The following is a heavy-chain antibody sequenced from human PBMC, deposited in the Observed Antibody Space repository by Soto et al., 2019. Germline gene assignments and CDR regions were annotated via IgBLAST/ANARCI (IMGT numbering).Heavy chain of an antibody. CDR3: AKDGGSYRVGYYFDY. V-gene: IGHV3-23*01. CDR1: GFTFSSYA. CDR2: ISGSGGST. J-gene: IGHJ4*02. D-gene: IGHD1-26*01. Sequence: SLRLSCAASGFTFSSYAMSWVRQAPGKGLGWVSAISGSGGSTYYADSVKGRFTISRDNSKNTLYLQMNSLRAEDTAVYYCAKDGGSYRVGYYFDYWGQGTLVTVSS.